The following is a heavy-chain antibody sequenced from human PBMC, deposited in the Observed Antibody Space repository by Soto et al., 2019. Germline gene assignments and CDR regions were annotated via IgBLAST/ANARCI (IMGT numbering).Heavy chain of an antibody. CDR3: ASRHSSPSFDY. CDR1: GGSISSGDYY. J-gene: IGHJ4*02. D-gene: IGHD6-13*01. V-gene: IGHV4-30-4*01. CDR2: IYYSGST. Sequence: QVQLQESGPGLVKPSQTLSLTCTVSGGSISSGDYYWSWIRQPPGKGLEWIGNIYYSGSTYDNPSLRSRVTISVDTSKNQCSLNLSSVTAADTAVYYCASRHSSPSFDYWGQGTLVTVSS.